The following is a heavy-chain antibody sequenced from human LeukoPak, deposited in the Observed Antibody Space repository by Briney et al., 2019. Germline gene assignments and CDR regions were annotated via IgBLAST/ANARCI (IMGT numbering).Heavy chain of an antibody. CDR1: GVTFSSYS. J-gene: IGHJ4*02. CDR3: ARDRGSGIDY. CDR2: ISSSRSYI. D-gene: IGHD3-10*01. Sequence: TGGSLRLSCAASGVTFSSYSMNWVRQAPGKGLEWVSSISSSRSYIYYVASVQGRFTIYRDKAKTSLYLQMNSVRGEATAVYYCARDRGSGIDYWGQGTVVTVSS. V-gene: IGHV3-21*01.